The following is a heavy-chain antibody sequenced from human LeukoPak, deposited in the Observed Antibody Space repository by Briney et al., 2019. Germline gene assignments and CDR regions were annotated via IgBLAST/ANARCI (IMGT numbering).Heavy chain of an antibody. CDR2: ISGSGGST. D-gene: IGHD6-13*01. CDR3: ATGITAAD. CDR1: GFTFSSYA. Sequence: GGSLRLSCAASGFTFSSYAMTWVRQAPGKGLEWVSGISGSGGSTYYADSVRGRFTISRDNSKNTLYLQMNSLRAEDTAVYYCATGITAADWGQGTLVTVSS. J-gene: IGHJ4*02. V-gene: IGHV3-23*01.